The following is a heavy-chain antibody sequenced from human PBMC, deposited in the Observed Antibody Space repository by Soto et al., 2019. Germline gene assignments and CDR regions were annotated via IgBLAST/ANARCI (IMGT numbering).Heavy chain of an antibody. D-gene: IGHD3-9*01. V-gene: IGHV3-23*01. CDR2: ISGSGGST. CDR1: GFTCSSYA. J-gene: IGHJ6*03. Sequence: EVQLLESGGGLVQPGGSLGLSCAASGFTCSSYAMSWVRQAPGKGLEWVSAISGSGGSTYYADSVKGRFTISRDNSKNTLYLQMNSLRAEDTAVYYCAKDSYYDILTGYDQTPNYYYYMDVCGKGTTVTVSS. CDR3: AKDSYYDILTGYDQTPNYYYYMDV.